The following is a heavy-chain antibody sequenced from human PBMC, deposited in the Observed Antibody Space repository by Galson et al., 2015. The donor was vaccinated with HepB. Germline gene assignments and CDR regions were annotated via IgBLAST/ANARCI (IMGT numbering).Heavy chain of an antibody. D-gene: IGHD3-3*01. CDR3: ARDLYDFGDH. Sequence: SVKVSCKASGYTFSSYSTTWVRQAPGQGLEWVGWISAYNRKTDYARQLQGRVTMTTDTSTSTVYMELKSLRSDDTAMYYCARDLYDFGDHWGQGTLVTVSS. CDR1: GYTFSSYS. J-gene: IGHJ5*02. CDR2: ISAYNRKT. V-gene: IGHV1-18*01.